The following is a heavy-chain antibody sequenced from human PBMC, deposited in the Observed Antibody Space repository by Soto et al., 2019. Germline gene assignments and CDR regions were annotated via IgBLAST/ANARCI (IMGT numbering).Heavy chain of an antibody. Sequence: SVKVSCKASGGTFSSYAISWVRQAHGQGLDWMGGIIPIFGTANYAQKFQGRVTITADESTSAAYMELSSLRSEDTAVYYCAREPPSDYYGDYYYYGMDVWGQGTTVTVSS. D-gene: IGHD4-17*01. CDR2: IIPIFGTA. CDR3: AREPPSDYYGDYYYYGMDV. J-gene: IGHJ6*02. CDR1: GGTFSSYA. V-gene: IGHV1-69*13.